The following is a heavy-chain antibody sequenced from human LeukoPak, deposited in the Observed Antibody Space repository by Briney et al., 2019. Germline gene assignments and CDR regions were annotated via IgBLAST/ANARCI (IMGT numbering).Heavy chain of an antibody. D-gene: IGHD1-26*01. V-gene: IGHV3-20*04. CDR2: INWNGGSI. J-gene: IGHJ4*02. CDR1: GFTFDDYG. CDR3: ASGGIYYGAAFEF. Sequence: GGSLRLSCAGSGFTFDDYGMSWVRQAPGKGLEWVSGINWNGGSIGDADSVKGLFTISRDNAKNSLYLQMNSLRAEDTAFYYCASGGIYYGAAFEFWGQGTLVTVSS.